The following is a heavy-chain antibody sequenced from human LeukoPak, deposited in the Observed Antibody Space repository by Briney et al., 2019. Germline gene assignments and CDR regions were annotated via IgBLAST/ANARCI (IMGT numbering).Heavy chain of an antibody. Sequence: RVSCTVSGYTLTELSMHWVRQAPGKGLEWVAVISYDGRDKHHADSVKGRFTISRDNSKNTLYLQLDSLRTEDTAVYFCARDRVPSAADYYFDYWGQGTLVTVSS. CDR2: ISYDGRDK. V-gene: IGHV3-30*04. CDR3: ARDRVPSAADYYFDY. CDR1: GYTLTELS. J-gene: IGHJ4*02. D-gene: IGHD2-21*02.